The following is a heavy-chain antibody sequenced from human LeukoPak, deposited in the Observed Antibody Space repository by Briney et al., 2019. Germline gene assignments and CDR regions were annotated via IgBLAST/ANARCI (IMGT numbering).Heavy chain of an antibody. Sequence: PSETLSLTCTVAGGSISSSSYYWGWIRQPPGKGLEWIGTIYYSGSTYYNPSLKTRVTTSVDTSKNQFSLKLSSVTAADTAVYYCARHYQYCSGGRCYSLLDYWGQGTLVTVSS. D-gene: IGHD2-15*01. CDR2: IYYSGST. V-gene: IGHV4-39*01. CDR1: GGSISSSSYY. CDR3: ARHYQYCSGGRCYSLLDY. J-gene: IGHJ4*02.